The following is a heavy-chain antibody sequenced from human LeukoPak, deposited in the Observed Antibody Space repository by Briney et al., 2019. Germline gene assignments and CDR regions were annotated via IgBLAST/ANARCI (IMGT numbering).Heavy chain of an antibody. D-gene: IGHD3-22*01. Sequence: GGSLSLTCAASGFTFTSYTMNWVRQAPGKGLEWVSSIGSSSTFIYYADSVKGRFTISRDNAKNSLFLQMNSLRAEDTAVYYCARDSTDSSGYKMYYYYGLDVWGQGTTVTVSS. CDR3: ARDSTDSSGYKMYYYYGLDV. J-gene: IGHJ6*02. V-gene: IGHV3-21*01. CDR2: IGSSSTFI. CDR1: GFTFTSYT.